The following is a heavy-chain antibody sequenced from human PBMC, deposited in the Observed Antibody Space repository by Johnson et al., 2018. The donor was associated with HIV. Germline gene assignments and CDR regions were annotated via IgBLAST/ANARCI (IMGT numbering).Heavy chain of an antibody. D-gene: IGHD1-26*01. Sequence: QVQLVESGGGLVQPGGSLRLSCAASGFTFSSYGMHWVRQAPGKGLEWVAVIWYDGSNKYYADSVKGRFTISRDNSKNSLYLQMNRLRAEDTALYFCARGGSSRNPAFDIWGQGTTVTVSS. CDR1: GFTFSSYG. J-gene: IGHJ3*02. V-gene: IGHV3-33*08. CDR3: ARGGSSRNPAFDI. CDR2: IWYDGSNK.